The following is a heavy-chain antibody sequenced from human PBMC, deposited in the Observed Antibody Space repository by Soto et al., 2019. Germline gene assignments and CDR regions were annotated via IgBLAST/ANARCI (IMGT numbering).Heavy chain of an antibody. CDR3: ARVVGCTGGSCFFDYFDY. V-gene: IGHV4-30-4*01. J-gene: IGHJ4*02. CDR2: IYYSGSN. Sequence: SETLSLTCTVSGASISSADYYWSWIRQPPGEGLEWIGYIYYSGSNYYNPSLKSRVTISVDTSKNQFSLKLSSVTAADTAVYYCARVVGCTGGSCFFDYFDYWGQGALVT. D-gene: IGHD2-15*01. CDR1: GASISSADYY.